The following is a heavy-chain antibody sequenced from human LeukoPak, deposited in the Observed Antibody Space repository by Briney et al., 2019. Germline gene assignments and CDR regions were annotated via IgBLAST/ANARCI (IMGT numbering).Heavy chain of an antibody. J-gene: IGHJ5*02. CDR1: GGSISGGDYY. D-gene: IGHD5-18*01. V-gene: IGHV4-30-4*01. Sequence: SETPSLTCTVSGGSISGGDYYWRWIRQPPGKGLEWIGYIYYSGSTYYNPSLKSRVTISVDTSKNQFSLKLSSVTAADTAVYYCARMDTGWFDPWGQGTLVTVSS. CDR2: IYYSGST. CDR3: ARMDTGWFDP.